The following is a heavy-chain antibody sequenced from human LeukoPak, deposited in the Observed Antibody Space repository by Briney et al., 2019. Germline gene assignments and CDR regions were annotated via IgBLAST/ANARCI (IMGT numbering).Heavy chain of an antibody. CDR2: ISLNSGSI. Sequence: GRSLRLSCAACGFTLDDYAMHWVPHAPGKGLEWVSGISLNSGSIGYADSVKGRFTISRDNAKNSLYLQMNSLRAEDTALYYCAKDHQYSSGWWDPYYFDYWGQGTLVTVSS. CDR3: AKDHQYSSGWWDPYYFDY. V-gene: IGHV3-9*01. D-gene: IGHD6-19*01. CDR1: GFTLDDYA. J-gene: IGHJ4*02.